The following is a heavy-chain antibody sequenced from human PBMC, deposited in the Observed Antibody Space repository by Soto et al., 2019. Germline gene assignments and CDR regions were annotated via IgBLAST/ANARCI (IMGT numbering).Heavy chain of an antibody. J-gene: IGHJ6*02. CDR1: GGSFSRPGSY. CDR3: AGARLPAATPDYYYYGMDV. CDR2: IYYSGST. D-gene: IGHD2-15*01. V-gene: IGHV4-31*03. Sequence: PSETLSLTCSITGGSFSRPGSYWGWMRQIPGRGLEWIGYIYYSGSTYYNPSLKSRVTISVDTSKNQFSLKLSSVTAADTAVYYCAGARLPAATPDYYYYGMDVWGQGTTVTVSS.